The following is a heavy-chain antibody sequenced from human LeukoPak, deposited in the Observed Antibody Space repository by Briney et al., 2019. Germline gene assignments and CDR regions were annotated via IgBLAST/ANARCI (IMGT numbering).Heavy chain of an antibody. CDR1: GGSISSYY. J-gene: IGHJ5*02. CDR2: IYYSGST. Sequence: SETLSLTCTVSGGSISSYYWSWIRQPPGKGLEWIGYIYYSGSTNYNPSLKSRVTISVDTSKNQFSLKLSSVTAADTAVYYCARTSSYYDFWSGPSDLNWFDPWGQGTLVTVSS. D-gene: IGHD3-3*01. V-gene: IGHV4-59*12. CDR3: ARTSSYYDFWSGPSDLNWFDP.